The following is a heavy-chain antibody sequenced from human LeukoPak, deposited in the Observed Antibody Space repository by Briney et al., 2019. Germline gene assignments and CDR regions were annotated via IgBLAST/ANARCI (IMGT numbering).Heavy chain of an antibody. D-gene: IGHD2-2*01. Sequence: SETLSLTCAVYGGSFSGYYWSWIRQPPGKGLEWIGELNHSGSTNYNPSLKSRVTISVDTSKNQFSLKLSSVTAADTAVYYCARDHCSSTSCYHYYYYYGMDVWGQGTTVTVSS. V-gene: IGHV4-34*01. CDR3: ARDHCSSTSCYHYYYYYGMDV. CDR1: GGSFSGYY. J-gene: IGHJ6*02. CDR2: LNHSGST.